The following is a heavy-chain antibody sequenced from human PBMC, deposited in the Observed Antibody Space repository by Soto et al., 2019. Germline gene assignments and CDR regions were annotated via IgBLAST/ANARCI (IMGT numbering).Heavy chain of an antibody. CDR1: GFSVSSNY. Sequence: EVQLVESGGSLVQPGGSLRLSCAASGFSVSSNYMTWVRQAPGQGLECVSVIYSGGNTYYADSVKGRFTISRDNSKNALYLQMNNVRAEDTAVYYCAGRHFYGSDWGQGTLVTVSS. J-gene: IGHJ4*02. D-gene: IGHD3-10*01. CDR2: IYSGGNT. V-gene: IGHV3-66*04. CDR3: AGRHFYGSD.